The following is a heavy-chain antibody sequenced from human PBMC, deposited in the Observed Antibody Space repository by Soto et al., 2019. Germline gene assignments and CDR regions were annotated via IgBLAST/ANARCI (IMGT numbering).Heavy chain of an antibody. Sequence: MQLVQSGPEVKKPGTSVKVSCKASVFPFTSSAMQWVRQDRGQRLEWIGWIVVGSGNTNYAQKFQERVTITREMSTSTAYMELSSLRSEDTAVYYCAAEQIQGGIDVWGQGTTVTVSS. V-gene: IGHV1-58*02. CDR2: IVVGSGNT. J-gene: IGHJ6*02. CDR3: AAEQIQGGIDV. CDR1: VFPFTSSA.